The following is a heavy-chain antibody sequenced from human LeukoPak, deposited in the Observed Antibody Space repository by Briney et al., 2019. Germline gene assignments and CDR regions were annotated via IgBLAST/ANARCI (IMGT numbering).Heavy chain of an antibody. J-gene: IGHJ4*02. V-gene: IGHV3-7*01. CDR3: VRDGDDF. Sequence: GGPLRLSCAASGFTFSNYWMSWVRQAPGKGLEWVANIKQDGSERYYVDSVKGRFTISRDNAKNSLFLQMNSLRAEDTAVYHCVRDGDDFWGQGTLVTVSS. CDR2: IKQDGSER. CDR1: GFTFSNYW. D-gene: IGHD7-27*01.